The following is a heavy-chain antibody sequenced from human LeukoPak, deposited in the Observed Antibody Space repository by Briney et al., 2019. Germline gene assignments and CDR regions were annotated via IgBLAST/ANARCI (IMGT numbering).Heavy chain of an antibody. V-gene: IGHV3-21*01. CDR3: AREGLYGDYAGH. J-gene: IGHJ4*02. CDR1: GFTFSSYS. CDR2: IWYTSSYI. D-gene: IGHD4-17*01. Sequence: GGSLRLSCAASGFTFSSYSMNCVPQAPGKGVGGVSSIWYTSSYISYAESVTGRFTISRDNAKMSLFLQMNSRRAEDTAVYYCAREGLYGDYAGHWGEGTLVTVSS.